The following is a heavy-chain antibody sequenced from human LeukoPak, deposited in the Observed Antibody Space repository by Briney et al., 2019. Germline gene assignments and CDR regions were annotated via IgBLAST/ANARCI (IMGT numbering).Heavy chain of an antibody. D-gene: IGHD5-24*01. Sequence: SETLSLTCAVYGGSFSGYYWGWIRQPPGKGLEWIGEINHSGSTNYNPSLKSRVTISVATSKNQFSLKLSSVTAADTAVYYCARRDGYFDYWGQGTLVTVSS. CDR2: INHSGST. CDR3: ARRDGYFDY. J-gene: IGHJ4*02. CDR1: GGSFSGYY. V-gene: IGHV4-34*01.